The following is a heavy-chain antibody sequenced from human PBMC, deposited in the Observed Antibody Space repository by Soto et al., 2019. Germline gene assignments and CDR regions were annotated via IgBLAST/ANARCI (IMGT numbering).Heavy chain of an antibody. J-gene: IGHJ4*02. CDR3: ATYSDCTGGGCSANPDH. V-gene: IGHV3-48*04. Sequence: GGSLRLSCEASGFTISECSMNWVRQTPGKGLEWLAYITIRTGNVHYADSVRGRFTISRDNARDSLFLQMNGLRVEDTAVYYCATYSDCTGGGCSANPDHWGQGTLVTVSS. D-gene: IGHD2-8*02. CDR2: ITIRTGNV. CDR1: GFTISECS.